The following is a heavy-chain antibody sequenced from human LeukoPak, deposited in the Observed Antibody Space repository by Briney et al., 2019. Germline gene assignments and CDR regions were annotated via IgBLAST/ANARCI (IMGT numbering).Heavy chain of an antibody. Sequence: GGSLRLSCAASGFTFSNYWMSWVRQAPGKGLEWVANIKEDGGEIYYVGSVRGRFTISRDNAKSSLSLQMNSLRAEDTAVYYCVRYTRRYPFDYWGQGTLVTVSS. J-gene: IGHJ4*02. CDR3: VRYTRRYPFDY. D-gene: IGHD2-2*02. V-gene: IGHV3-7*04. CDR1: GFTFSNYW. CDR2: IKEDGGEI.